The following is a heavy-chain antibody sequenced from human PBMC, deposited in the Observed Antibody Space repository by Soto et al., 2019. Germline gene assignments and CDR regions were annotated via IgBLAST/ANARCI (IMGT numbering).Heavy chain of an antibody. CDR3: ASGSHVPHY. Sequence: QLQLQESGSGLVNPSQTLSLTCAVSGGSISSGGYSWSWIRQPPGKGLEWIGYISHSGSTYYNPSLKSRVTISVDRSKTQFSLKLSSVTAADTAMYYCASGSHVPHYWGQGTMVTVSS. V-gene: IGHV4-30-2*01. J-gene: IGHJ4*02. CDR2: ISHSGST. D-gene: IGHD6-6*01. CDR1: GGSISSGGYS.